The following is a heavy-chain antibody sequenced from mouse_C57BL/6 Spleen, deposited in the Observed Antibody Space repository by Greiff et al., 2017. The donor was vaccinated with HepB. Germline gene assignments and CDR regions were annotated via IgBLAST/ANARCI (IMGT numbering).Heavy chain of an antibody. CDR2: IYPRDGST. CDR3: ARREGAAWFAY. CDR1: GYTFTSYD. V-gene: IGHV1-85*01. Sequence: QVQLKQSGPELVKPGASVKLSCKASGYTFTSYDINWVKQRPGQGLEWIGWIYPRDGSTKYNEKFKGKATLTVDTSSSTAYMELHSLTSEDSAVYFCARREGAAWFAYWGQGTLVSVSA. J-gene: IGHJ3*01.